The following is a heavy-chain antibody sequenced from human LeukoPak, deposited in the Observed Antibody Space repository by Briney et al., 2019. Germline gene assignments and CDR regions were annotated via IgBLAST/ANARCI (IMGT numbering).Heavy chain of an antibody. V-gene: IGHV5-51*01. CDR1: GYSFTSYW. CDR2: IYPGDSDT. J-gene: IGHJ4*02. Sequence: GESLKISCKGSGYSFTSYWIGWVRQMPGKGLEWMGIIYPGDSDTGYSPSFQGQVTISADKSISTAYLQWSSLKASDTAMYYCATTSMSVRGVYYFDYWGQGTLVTVSS. CDR3: ATTSMSVRGVYYFDY. D-gene: IGHD3-10*01.